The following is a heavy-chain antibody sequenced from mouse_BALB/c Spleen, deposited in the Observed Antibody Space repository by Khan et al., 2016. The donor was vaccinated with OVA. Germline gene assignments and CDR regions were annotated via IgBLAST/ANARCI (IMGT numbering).Heavy chain of an antibody. CDR2: IWGGGNT. D-gene: IGHD2-10*02. CDR1: GFSLTDCG. CDR3: ANGVWSYCHAIDS. V-gene: IGHV2-6-5*01. J-gene: IGHJ4*01. Sequence: QVQLKESGPGLVAPSQTLSITCTVSGFSLTDCGVNWIRQPPGKGLEWLGEIWGGGNTYNNSAPKSRLSISKENSKSQHFLKMNSLQTDDTATYYYANGVWSYCHAIDSWAQGTSVTVSS.